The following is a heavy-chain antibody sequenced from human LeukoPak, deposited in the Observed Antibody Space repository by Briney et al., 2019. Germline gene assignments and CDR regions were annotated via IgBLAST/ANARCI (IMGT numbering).Heavy chain of an antibody. CDR2: INTNTGNP. CDR1: GYTFTSYA. J-gene: IGHJ3*02. D-gene: IGHD5-18*01. CDR3: AGTIQLGHQNDAFDI. V-gene: IGHV7-4-1*02. Sequence: GASVKVSCKASGYTFTSYAMNWVRQAPGQGLEWMGWINTNTGNPTYAQGFTGRFVFSLDTSVSTAYLQISSLKAEDTAVYYCAGTIQLGHQNDAFDIWGQGTMVTVSS.